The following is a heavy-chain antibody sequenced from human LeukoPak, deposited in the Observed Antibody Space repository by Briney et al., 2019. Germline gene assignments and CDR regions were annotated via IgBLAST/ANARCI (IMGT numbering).Heavy chain of an antibody. J-gene: IGHJ5*02. Sequence: LRLSCAASGFTFSSYAMSWVRQAPGKGLEWIGYVCHDGGTSYNPSLKSRVTVAIDTSKNQFSLKLNSVTAADTAVFYCAKEGRDSGGYNGWFEPWGQGTLVTVSS. CDR1: GFTFSSYA. V-gene: IGHV4-30-2*05. D-gene: IGHD2-15*01. CDR3: AKEGRDSGGYNGWFEP. CDR2: VCHDGGT.